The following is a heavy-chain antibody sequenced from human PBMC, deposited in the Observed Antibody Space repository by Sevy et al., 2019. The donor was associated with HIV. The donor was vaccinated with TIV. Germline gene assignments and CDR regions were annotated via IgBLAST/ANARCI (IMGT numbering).Heavy chain of an antibody. CDR1: GFTFSSYD. CDR3: ATTLDCYWLVGLDY. J-gene: IGHJ4*02. Sequence: GGSLRLSCAASGFTFSSYDMNWVRQAPGKGLEWVSAISGRGSCTYYADSLKGRVTISRDNSKNSLYLQMNSLRAEDTAVYYCATTLDCYWLVGLDYWGQGALVTVSS. V-gene: IGHV3-23*01. CDR2: ISGRGSCT. D-gene: IGHD2-21*01.